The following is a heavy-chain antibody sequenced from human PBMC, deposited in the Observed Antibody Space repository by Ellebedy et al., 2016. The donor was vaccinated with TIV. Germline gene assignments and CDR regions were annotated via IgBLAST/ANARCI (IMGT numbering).Heavy chain of an antibody. CDR3: ARGIPGIAAAGTDY. CDR1: SGSISSYY. CDR2: IYYSGST. D-gene: IGHD6-13*01. Sequence: MPGGSLRLSCTVSSGSISSYYWSRIRQPPGKGLEWIGYIYYSGSTNYNPSLKSRVTISEDTSKNQFSLKLSSVTAADTAVYYCARGIPGIAAAGTDYWGQGTLVTVSS. V-gene: IGHV4-59*01. J-gene: IGHJ4*02.